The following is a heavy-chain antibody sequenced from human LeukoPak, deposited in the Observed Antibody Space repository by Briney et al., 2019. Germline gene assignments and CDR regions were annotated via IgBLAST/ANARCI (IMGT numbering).Heavy chain of an antibody. J-gene: IGHJ4*02. D-gene: IGHD3-22*01. Sequence: GRSLRLSCAASGFTFSSHGMHWVRQAPGKGLEWVAVIWYDGSNKYYADSVKGRFTISRDNSKNTLYLQMNSLRGEDTAVYYCARDFSSGYDSSGYWNWGQGTLVTVSS. V-gene: IGHV3-33*01. CDR3: ARDFSSGYDSSGYWN. CDR2: IWYDGSNK. CDR1: GFTFSSHG.